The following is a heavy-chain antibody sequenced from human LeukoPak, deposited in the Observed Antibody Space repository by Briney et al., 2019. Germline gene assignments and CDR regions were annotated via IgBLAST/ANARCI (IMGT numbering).Heavy chain of an antibody. CDR1: GGSISSYY. CDR2: IYYSGST. Sequence: PSETLSLTCTVSGGSISSYYWSWIRQPPGRGLEWIGYIYYSGSTNYNPSLKSRVTISVDTSKNQFSLKLSSVTAADTAVYYCARNKPPYSSSWYNRFDPWGQGTLVTVSS. CDR3: ARNKPPYSSSWYNRFDP. J-gene: IGHJ5*02. D-gene: IGHD6-13*01. V-gene: IGHV4-59*08.